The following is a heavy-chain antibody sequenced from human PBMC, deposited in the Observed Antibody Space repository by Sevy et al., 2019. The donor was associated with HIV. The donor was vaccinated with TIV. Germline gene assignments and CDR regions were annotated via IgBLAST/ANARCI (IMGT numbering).Heavy chain of an antibody. CDR1: GFIFGDYA. CDR2: IRSKIYGGTT. J-gene: IGHJ6*02. D-gene: IGHD2-2*01. V-gene: IGHV3-49*03. CDR3: TSLLSTSPFYYSGLNV. Sequence: GGSLRLSCTTSGFIFGDYAVSWFRQASGKGLEWVGFIRSKIYGGTTEYAASVKGRFTISRDDSKSIAYLHMNSLKTEDTGVYYCTSLLSTSPFYYSGLNVWGQWTTVTVSS.